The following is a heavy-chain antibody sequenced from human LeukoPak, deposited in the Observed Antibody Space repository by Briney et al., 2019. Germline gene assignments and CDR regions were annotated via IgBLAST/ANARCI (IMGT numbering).Heavy chain of an antibody. D-gene: IGHD4-17*01. J-gene: IGHJ3*02. CDR1: GYTLTELS. Sequence: ASVKVSCKVSGYTLTELSMHWVRQAPGKGLEWMGGFDPEDGETIYAQKFQGRVTMTRNTSISTAYMELSSLRSEDTAVYYCARDRRVYGDYQGNAFDIWGQGTMVTVSS. V-gene: IGHV1-24*01. CDR2: FDPEDGET. CDR3: ARDRRVYGDYQGNAFDI.